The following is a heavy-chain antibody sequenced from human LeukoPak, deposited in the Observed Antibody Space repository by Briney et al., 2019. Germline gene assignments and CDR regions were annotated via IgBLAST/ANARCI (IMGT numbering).Heavy chain of an antibody. D-gene: IGHD5-12*01. CDR2: ISAYNGNT. CDR1: GYTFTSYG. V-gene: IGHV1-18*01. Sequence: GASVKVSCKASGYTFTSYGISWVRQAPGRGLEWMGWISAYNGNTNYAQKFQGRVTMTEDTSTDTAYMELSSLRSEDTAVYYCATDLVSSGYGWGQGTLVTVSS. J-gene: IGHJ4*02. CDR3: ATDLVSSGYG.